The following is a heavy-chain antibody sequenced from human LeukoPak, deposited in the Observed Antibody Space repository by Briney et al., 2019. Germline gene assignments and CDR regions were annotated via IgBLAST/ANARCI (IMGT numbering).Heavy chain of an antibody. CDR3: AKDLKQWLVSYFDY. CDR2: ISGSGGST. D-gene: IGHD6-19*01. Sequence: GGSLRLSCTGSGFTFGDYAMNWFRQAPGKGLEWVSAISGSGGSTYYADSVKGRFTISRDNSKNTLYLQMNSLRAEDTAVYYCAKDLKQWLVSYFDYWGQGTLVTVSS. J-gene: IGHJ4*02. CDR1: GFTFGDYA. V-gene: IGHV3-23*01.